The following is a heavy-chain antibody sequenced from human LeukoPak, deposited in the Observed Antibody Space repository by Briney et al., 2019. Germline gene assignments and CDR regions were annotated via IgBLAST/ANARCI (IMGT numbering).Heavy chain of an antibody. V-gene: IGHV4-61*02. CDR1: GGSISSGSYY. CDR3: ARVYSSSWAGDYMDV. Sequence: SETLSLTCTVSGGSISSGSYYWSWIRQPAGKGPEWIGRIYTSGSTNYNPSLKSRVTISVDTSKNQFSLKLSSVTAADTAVYYCARVYSSSWAGDYMDVWGKGTTVTVSS. D-gene: IGHD6-13*01. J-gene: IGHJ6*03. CDR2: IYTSGST.